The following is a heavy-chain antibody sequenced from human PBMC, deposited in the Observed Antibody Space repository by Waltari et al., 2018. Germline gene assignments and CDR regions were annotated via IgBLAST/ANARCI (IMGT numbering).Heavy chain of an antibody. V-gene: IGHV4-39*01. CDR3: ARRGDYYDSSGYYLVIDY. J-gene: IGHJ4*02. D-gene: IGHD3-22*01. CDR1: GGSISSSSYY. Sequence: QLQLQESGPGLVKPSETLSLTCTVSGGSISSSSYYWGWIRQPPGKGLEWIGSIYYSGSTYYNPTRKSRVTISVDTAKNQFSLKLSSVTAADTAVYYCARRGDYYDSSGYYLVIDYWGQGTLVTVSS. CDR2: IYYSGST.